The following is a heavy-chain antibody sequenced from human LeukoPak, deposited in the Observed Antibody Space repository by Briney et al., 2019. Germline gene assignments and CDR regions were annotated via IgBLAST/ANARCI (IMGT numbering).Heavy chain of an antibody. D-gene: IGHD5-18*01. V-gene: IGHV3-30*02. CDR1: GFTFSSNG. Sequence: GGSLRLSCAASGFTFSSNGMHWVRQAPGKGLKWVAFIWYDGSNEYYADSVKGRFTISRDNSKNTLYLQMNSLRAEDTAVYYCTTDRGYSSTWGQGTLVTVSS. J-gene: IGHJ4*02. CDR2: IWYDGSNE. CDR3: TTDRGYSST.